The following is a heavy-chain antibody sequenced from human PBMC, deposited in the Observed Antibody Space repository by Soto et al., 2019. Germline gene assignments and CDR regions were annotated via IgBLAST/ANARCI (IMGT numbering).Heavy chain of an antibody. D-gene: IGHD1-20*01. CDR2: IKSKTDGGTT. Sequence: GGSLRHSCAASGFSFSNAWINWVRQAPGKGLEWVGRIKSKTDGGTTDFAAPVKGRFAISRDDSKNMVYLQMNSLKTEDTAVYYCTSCSYNATVIIRFDYWAHRTLVTVS. V-gene: IGHV3-15*07. J-gene: IGHJ4*01. CDR3: TSCSYNATVIIRFDY. CDR1: GFSFSNAW.